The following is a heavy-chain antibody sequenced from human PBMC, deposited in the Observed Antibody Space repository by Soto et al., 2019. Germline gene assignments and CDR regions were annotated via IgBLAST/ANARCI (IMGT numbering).Heavy chain of an antibody. J-gene: IGHJ5*02. D-gene: IGHD6-6*01. Sequence: EAQLVESGGGLVQPGGSLRLSCAASGFTFSVYTMHWVRQSPGKGLEWISSITSSGTTISYADSVKGRFTISRDNAKSSLCLQMDTLRDEDTAVYSCARDGYSTSSDWPWFDPWGQGTLVTVSS. CDR2: ITSSGTTI. V-gene: IGHV3-48*02. CDR3: ARDGYSTSSDWPWFDP. CDR1: GFTFSVYT.